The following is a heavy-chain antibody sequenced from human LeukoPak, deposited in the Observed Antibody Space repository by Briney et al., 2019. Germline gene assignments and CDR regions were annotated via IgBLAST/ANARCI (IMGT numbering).Heavy chain of an antibody. CDR2: IKYSGST. V-gene: IGHV4-34*01. D-gene: IGHD6-13*01. CDR1: GGSISGYY. J-gene: IGHJ4*02. CDR3: ARGRGVAAADTEDFDC. Sequence: SETLSLTCSVSGGSISGYYWSWIRQPPGKGLEWIGEIKYSGSTNYNPSLKSRVTMSVDTSKNQFSLKLSSVTAADTAVYYCARGRGVAAADTEDFDCWGQGTLVTVSS.